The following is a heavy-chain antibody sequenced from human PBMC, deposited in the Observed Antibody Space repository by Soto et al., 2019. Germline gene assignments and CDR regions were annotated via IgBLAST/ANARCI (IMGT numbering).Heavy chain of an antibody. J-gene: IGHJ6*03. CDR2: MNPNSGNT. CDR1: GYTFTSYD. CDR3: ARAGAAASFGYYYYYYMDV. V-gene: IGHV1-8*01. Sequence: QVQLVQSGAEVKKPGASVKVSCKASGYTFTSYDINWVRQATGQGLEWMGWMNPNSGNTGYAQKFQGRVTMTRNTSIGTAYMELSSLRSEDTAVYYCARAGAAASFGYYYYYYMDVWGKGTTVTVSS. D-gene: IGHD6-13*01.